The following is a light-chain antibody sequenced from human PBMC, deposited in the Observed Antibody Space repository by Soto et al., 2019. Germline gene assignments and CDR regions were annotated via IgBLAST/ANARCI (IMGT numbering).Light chain of an antibody. V-gene: IGKV1-12*02. CDR2: TAS. J-gene: IGKJ3*01. CDR3: QQAASFPFT. CDR1: QPIKTW. Sequence: DIQLTQSPASVSAAVGDRINISCRASQPIKTWLAWYQQKPGKGPKLLIYTASTLETGVPSRFSGSGSGTDFTLTFSSLQPADAAIYSCQQAASFPFTFGPGAKV.